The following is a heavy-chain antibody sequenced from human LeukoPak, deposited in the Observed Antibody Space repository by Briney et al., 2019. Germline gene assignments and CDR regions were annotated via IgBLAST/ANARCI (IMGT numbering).Heavy chain of an antibody. D-gene: IGHD3-22*01. V-gene: IGHV2-5*01. CDR1: GFSRSTSEVG. Sequence: SGPTLVNPTQTLTLTCTFSGFSRSTSEVGVAWMRRPPGKALEWLALIYGNDGARYSPSVKSRLTITKDTSKNQVVLTMTNMDPVDTATYYCAHDSPGNYGFDYWGQGTLVTVSS. CDR2: IYGNDGA. CDR3: AHDSPGNYGFDY. J-gene: IGHJ4*02.